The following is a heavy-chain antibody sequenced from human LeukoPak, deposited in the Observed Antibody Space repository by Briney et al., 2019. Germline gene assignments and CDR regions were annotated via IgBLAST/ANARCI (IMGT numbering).Heavy chain of an antibody. Sequence: TGGSLRLSCAASGFTFSSYAMHWVRQAPGKGLEYVSAISSNGGSTYYAYSVKGRFTISRDNSKNTLYLQMGSLRAEDMAVYYCARGVTDSSSSVPFTPPDYWGQGTLVTVSS. CDR1: GFTFSSYA. CDR3: ARGVTDSSSSVPFTPPDY. CDR2: ISSNGGST. D-gene: IGHD6-6*01. J-gene: IGHJ4*02. V-gene: IGHV3-64*01.